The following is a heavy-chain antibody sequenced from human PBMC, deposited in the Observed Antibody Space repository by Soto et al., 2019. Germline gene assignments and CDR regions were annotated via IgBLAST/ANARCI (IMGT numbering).Heavy chain of an antibody. CDR2: ISGSGGST. V-gene: IGHV3-23*01. CDR1: GFTFSSYA. J-gene: IGHJ6*02. CDR3: AKDLYSSSWPKDYYYYGMDV. Sequence: GSLKISCAASGFTFSSYAMSWVRRAPGKGLEWVSAISGSGGSTYYADSVKGRFTISRDNSKNTLYLQMNSLRAEDTAVYYCAKDLYSSSWPKDYYYYGMDVWGQGTAVTVSS. D-gene: IGHD6-13*01.